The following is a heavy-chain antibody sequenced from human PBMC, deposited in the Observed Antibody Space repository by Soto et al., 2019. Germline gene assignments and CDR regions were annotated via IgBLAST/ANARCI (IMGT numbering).Heavy chain of an antibody. D-gene: IGHD5-18*01. CDR3: ARVGQRGYSYGHFDY. V-gene: IGHV1-3*01. CDR1: GYTFTTYA. Sequence: ASVKVSCKASGYTFTTYALHWVRQAPGHRLEWMGWINAGSADIKYSQKFQGRVTITRDTSASTVDRELSSLRAEDTAVYYCARVGQRGYSYGHFDYWGQGTLVTVCS. J-gene: IGHJ4*02. CDR2: INAGSADI.